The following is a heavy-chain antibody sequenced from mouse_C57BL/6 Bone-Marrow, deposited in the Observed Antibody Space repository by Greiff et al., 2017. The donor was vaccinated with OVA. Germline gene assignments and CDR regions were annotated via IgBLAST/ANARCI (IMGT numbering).Heavy chain of an antibody. D-gene: IGHD1-1*01. CDR1: GYTFTSYW. J-gene: IGHJ1*03. CDR3: EYLLLRVTSAVDYGD. CDR2: INPGSGYT. Sequence: QVQLQQSGAELVKPGASVKLSCKASGYTFTSYWMHWVKQRPGQGLEWIGYINPGSGYTKYNQKFKDKATLTADKSSSTAYMPLSSLTSEDSAVYDGEYLLLRVTSAVDYGDRGTGITVT. V-gene: IGHV1-7*01.